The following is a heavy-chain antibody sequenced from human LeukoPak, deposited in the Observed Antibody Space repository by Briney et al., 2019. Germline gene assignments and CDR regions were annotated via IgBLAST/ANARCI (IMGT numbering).Heavy chain of an antibody. CDR2: IKQDGSEK. V-gene: IGHV3-7*01. J-gene: IGHJ4*02. D-gene: IGHD4-17*01. CDR1: GFTFSSYW. CDR3: ARVRRLGYFDY. Sequence: GGSLRLSCAASGFTFSSYWMSWVRQALGQGLEWVANIKQDGSEKYYVDSVKGRFTISRDNAKNSLYLQMNSLRAEDTAVYYCARVRRLGYFDYWGQGTLVTVSS.